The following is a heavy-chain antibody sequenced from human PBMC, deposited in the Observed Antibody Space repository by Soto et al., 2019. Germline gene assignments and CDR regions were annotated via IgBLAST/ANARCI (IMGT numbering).Heavy chain of an antibody. CDR3: ARDQGYNWFYP. V-gene: IGHV1-18*04. CDR2: ISAYNGNT. CDR1: GYTFTSYC. Sequence: QVQLVQSGAEVKKPGASVKVSCKASGYTFTSYCISWVRQAPGQGLEWMGWISAYNGNTNYAQKLQGRVTMTTDTSTSTDYMELRSLRYDDTAVYYCARDQGYNWFYPWCQGTLVTVSS. J-gene: IGHJ5*02.